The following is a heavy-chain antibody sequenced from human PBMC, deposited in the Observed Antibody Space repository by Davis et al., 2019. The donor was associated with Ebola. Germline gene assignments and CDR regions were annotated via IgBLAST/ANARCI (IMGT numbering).Heavy chain of an antibody. CDR3: ARDAGFYGMDV. V-gene: IGHV1-18*01. CDR2: ISAYDGET. Sequence: AASVKVSCKAPGYTFTNYAMHWVRQAPGQGLEWMGWISAYDGETNYAQKVQGRVIMTTDTSTTTAYMELRSLRSDDTAMYYRARDAGFYGMDVWGRGTTVTVSS. CDR1: GYTFTNYA. J-gene: IGHJ6*02.